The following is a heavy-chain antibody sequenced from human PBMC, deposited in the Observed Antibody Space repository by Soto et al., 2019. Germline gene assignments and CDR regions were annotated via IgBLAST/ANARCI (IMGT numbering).Heavy chain of an antibody. CDR2: IWYDGSNK. V-gene: IGHV3-33*01. J-gene: IGHJ3*02. D-gene: IGHD2-2*01. Sequence: QVQLVESGGGVVQPGRSLRLSCAASGFTFSSYGMHWVRQAPGKGLEWVAVIWYDGSNKYYADSVKGRFTISRDNSKNTLYLQMSSRRAEDTAVYYCARISGWRCSSTSCYAFDIWGQGTMVTVSS. CDR3: ARISGWRCSSTSCYAFDI. CDR1: GFTFSSYG.